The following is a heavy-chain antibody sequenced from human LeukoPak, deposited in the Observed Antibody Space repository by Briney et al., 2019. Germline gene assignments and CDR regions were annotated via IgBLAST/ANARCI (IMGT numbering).Heavy chain of an antibody. D-gene: IGHD1-26*01. Sequence: SETLSLTCTVSGGSISSYYWSWIRQPPGKGLEWIGYIYYSGSTNYNPSLKSRVTISVDTSKNQFSLKLSSVTAADTAVYYCARNSGSRFFRYFDLWGRGTLVTVSS. V-gene: IGHV4-59*01. CDR1: GGSISSYY. CDR2: IYYSGST. J-gene: IGHJ2*01. CDR3: ARNSGSRFFRYFDL.